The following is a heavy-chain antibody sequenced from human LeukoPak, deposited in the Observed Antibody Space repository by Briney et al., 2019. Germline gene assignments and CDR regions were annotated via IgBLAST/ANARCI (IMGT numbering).Heavy chain of an antibody. J-gene: IGHJ4*02. D-gene: IGHD7-27*01. CDR1: GFTFSSYS. CDR2: ISSSSSYI. Sequence: GGSLRLSCAASGFTFSSYSMNWVRQAPGKGLEWVSSISSSSSYIYYADSVKGRFTISRDNAKNSLYLQMNSLRAEDTAVYYCARDVGPPWGIDYWGQGTLVTVSS. V-gene: IGHV3-21*01. CDR3: ARDVGPPWGIDY.